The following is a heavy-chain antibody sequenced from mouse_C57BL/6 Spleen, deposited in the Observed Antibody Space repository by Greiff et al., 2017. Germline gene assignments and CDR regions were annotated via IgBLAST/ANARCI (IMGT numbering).Heavy chain of an antibody. D-gene: IGHD1-1*01. J-gene: IGHJ2*01. CDR3: TRFDFITTVVARGC. Sequence: VQLQQSGAELVRPGASVTLSCKASGYTFTDYEMHWVKQTPVHGLEWIGVIDPETGGTAYNQKFKGKAILTADKSSSTAYMGLRSLTSEDSAVYYCTRFDFITTVVARGCWGQGTTLTVAS. V-gene: IGHV1-15*01. CDR2: IDPETGGT. CDR1: GYTFTDYE.